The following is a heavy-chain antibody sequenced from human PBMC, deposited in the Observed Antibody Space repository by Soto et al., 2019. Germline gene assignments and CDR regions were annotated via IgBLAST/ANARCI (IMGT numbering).Heavy chain of an antibody. J-gene: IGHJ4*02. Sequence: PVVSLIRSCVASVCTFIGYSMSLFLQAPGKGLEWVSSISGSGQMTHYADSVKVRFTISRDNSKNTLYLQMKSLRAEDTAVYYCERSEMKYKWKAWGKGNMVTVSS. CDR3: ERSEMKYKWKA. CDR1: VCTFIGYS. V-gene: IGHV3-23*01. CDR2: ISGSGQMT. D-gene: IGHD1-20*01.